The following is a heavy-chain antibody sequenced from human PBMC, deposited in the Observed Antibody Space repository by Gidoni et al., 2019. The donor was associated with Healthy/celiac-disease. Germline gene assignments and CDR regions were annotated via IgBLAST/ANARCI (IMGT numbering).Heavy chain of an antibody. V-gene: IGHV3-15*01. J-gene: IGHJ5*02. Sequence: EVQLVESGGGLVTPGGSLRLSCAASGFTFSNAWMSWVRQAPGKGLEWVGRIKSKTDGGTTDYAAPVKGRFTISRDDSKNTLYLQMNSLKTEDTAVYYCTTDHDFWSGYNDPWGQGTLVTVSS. CDR2: IKSKTDGGTT. CDR1: GFTFSNAW. D-gene: IGHD3-3*01. CDR3: TTDHDFWSGYNDP.